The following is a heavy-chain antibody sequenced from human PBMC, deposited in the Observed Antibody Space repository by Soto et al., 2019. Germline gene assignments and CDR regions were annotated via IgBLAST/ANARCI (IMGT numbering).Heavy chain of an antibody. CDR3: ARTWIRFGPNDY. CDR2: IRSKAYGGTT. J-gene: IGHJ4*02. Sequence: PGGSLRLSCTASGFTFGDYAMSWVRQAPGKGLEWVGFIRSKAYGGTTEYAASVKGRFTISRDDSKSIAYLQMNSLRVEDTAIYYCARTWIRFGPNDYWGQGAPVTVSS. V-gene: IGHV3-49*04. D-gene: IGHD3-16*01. CDR1: GFTFGDYA.